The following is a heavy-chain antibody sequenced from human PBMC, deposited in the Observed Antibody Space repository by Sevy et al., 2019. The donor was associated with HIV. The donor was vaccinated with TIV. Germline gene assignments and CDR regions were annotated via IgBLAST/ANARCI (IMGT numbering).Heavy chain of an antibody. Sequence: GGSLRLSCAVSGLTFRNYWMSWVRQAPGKGLEWVANIQKDGSEKNYVDSVKGRLTVSRDNAKNSRYLQMNSLRADETAIYYCARDLGPESVVRGDSFDIWGQGTTVTVSS. CDR3: ARDLGPESVVRGDSFDI. D-gene: IGHD2-21*01. V-gene: IGHV3-7*01. J-gene: IGHJ3*02. CDR2: IQKDGSEK. CDR1: GLTFRNYW.